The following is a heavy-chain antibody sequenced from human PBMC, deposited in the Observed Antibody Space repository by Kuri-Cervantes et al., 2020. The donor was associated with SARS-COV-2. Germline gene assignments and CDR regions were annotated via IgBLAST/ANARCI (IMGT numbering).Heavy chain of an antibody. D-gene: IGHD5-24*01. CDR3: ARGMAGTPRYFDC. J-gene: IGHJ4*02. V-gene: IGHV3-53*01. Sequence: GGSLRLSCAASGFTVSTNFMNFFRQSAGKGLEWVSSLNPGGATFYADSVKGRFTISTDTSKNMVFLQMNNLRVDDTAVHYCARGMAGTPRYFDCWGQGTLVTVSS. CDR2: LNPGGAT. CDR1: GFTVSTNF.